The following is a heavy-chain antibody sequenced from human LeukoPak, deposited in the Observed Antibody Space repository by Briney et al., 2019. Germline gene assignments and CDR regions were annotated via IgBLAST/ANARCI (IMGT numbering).Heavy chain of an antibody. V-gene: IGHV3-21*01. Sequence: PGGSLRLSCAASGFTFSSYSMNWVRQAPGKGLEWVSSISSSSSYIYYADSVKGRFTISRDNAKNSLYLQMNSLRAEDTAVCYCARDESSAPSYFDYWGQGTLVTVSS. CDR2: ISSSSSYI. CDR1: GFTFSSYS. CDR3: ARDESSAPSYFDY. J-gene: IGHJ4*02. D-gene: IGHD6-6*01.